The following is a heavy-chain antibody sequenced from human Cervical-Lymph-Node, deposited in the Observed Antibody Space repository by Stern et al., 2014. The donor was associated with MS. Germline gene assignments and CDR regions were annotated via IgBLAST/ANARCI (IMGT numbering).Heavy chain of an antibody. V-gene: IGHV1-2*04. Sequence: QLVQSGAEVKKPGASVKVSCKASGYTFTGYYIHWVRQAPGQGLEWMGWINPNIDDKKYAQKFKDWVTMTRDTSINTAYMELRSLRSDDTAVYYCARGYSSPFDYWGQGTLVTVSS. J-gene: IGHJ4*02. CDR1: GYTFTGYY. D-gene: IGHD5-18*01. CDR2: INPNIDDK. CDR3: ARGYSSPFDY.